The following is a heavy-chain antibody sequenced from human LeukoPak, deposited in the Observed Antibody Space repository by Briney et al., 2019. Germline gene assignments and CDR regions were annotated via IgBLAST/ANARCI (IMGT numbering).Heavy chain of an antibody. D-gene: IGHD1-20*01. J-gene: IGHJ6*03. CDR1: GYTFTSYG. V-gene: IGHV1-18*01. Sequence: GASVKVSCKASGYTFTSYGISWVRQAPGQGLEWMGWISAYNGNTNYAQKLQGRVTMTTDTSTSTAYMELRSLRSDDTAVYYCAREGSLTGKHYYMDVWGKGTTVTVSS. CDR2: ISAYNGNT. CDR3: AREGSLTGKHYYMDV.